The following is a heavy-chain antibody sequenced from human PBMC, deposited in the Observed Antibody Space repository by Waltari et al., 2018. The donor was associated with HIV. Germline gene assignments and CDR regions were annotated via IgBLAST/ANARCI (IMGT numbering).Heavy chain of an antibody. D-gene: IGHD2-2*02. V-gene: IGHV4-59*01. J-gene: IGHJ5*02. CDR2: IYYSGST. CDR3: ARGDCSSTSCYTDNWFDP. Sequence: QVQLQESGPGLVKPSETLSLTCTVSGGPISSYYWSWIRQPPGKGLEWIGYIYYSGSTNYNPSLKSRVTISVDTSKNQFSLKLSSVTAADTAVYYCARGDCSSTSCYTDNWFDPWGQGTLVTVSS. CDR1: GGPISSYY.